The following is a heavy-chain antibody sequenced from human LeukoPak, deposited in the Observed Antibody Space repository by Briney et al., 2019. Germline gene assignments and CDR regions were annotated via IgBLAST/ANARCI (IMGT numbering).Heavy chain of an antibody. CDR3: ARDGGHGYSFDY. Sequence: SQTLSLTRAISGDSVSSNSAAWNWIRQSPSRGLEWLGSTYYKSKWYNHSAVSVKSRITINPDTSKNQFSLQLNSVTPEDTAVYYCARDGGHGYSFDYWGQGTLVTVSS. V-gene: IGHV6-1*01. CDR2: TYYKSKWYN. CDR1: GDSVSSNSAA. J-gene: IGHJ4*02. D-gene: IGHD2-15*01.